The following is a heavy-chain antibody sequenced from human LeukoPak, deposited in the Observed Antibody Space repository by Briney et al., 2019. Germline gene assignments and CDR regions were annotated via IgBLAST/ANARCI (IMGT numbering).Heavy chain of an antibody. CDR3: ASTSGFPLSDAYYFDY. CDR1: GYTFTSYG. D-gene: IGHD3-10*01. CDR2: ISAYNGNT. J-gene: IGHJ4*02. Sequence: ASVKVSCKASGYTFTSYGISWVRQAPGQGLEWMGWISAYNGNTNYAQKLQGRVTMTTDTSTSTAYVELRSLRSDDTAVYYCASTSGFPLSDAYYFDYWGQGTLVTVSS. V-gene: IGHV1-18*01.